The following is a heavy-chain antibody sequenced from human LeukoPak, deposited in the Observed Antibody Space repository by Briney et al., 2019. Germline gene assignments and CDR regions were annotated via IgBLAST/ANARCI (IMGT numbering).Heavy chain of an antibody. D-gene: IGHD2-2*01. CDR3: ARDHVVVPAGSYNWFDP. CDR2: ISAYNGNT. J-gene: IGHJ5*02. CDR1: GYTFTSYG. V-gene: IGHV1-18*01. Sequence: ASVKVSCKASGYTFTSYGISWVRQAPGQGLEWMGWISAYNGNTNYAQKLQGRVTMTTDTSTSTAYMELRSLRSDDTAVYYCARDHVVVPAGSYNWFDPWGQGTLVTVSS.